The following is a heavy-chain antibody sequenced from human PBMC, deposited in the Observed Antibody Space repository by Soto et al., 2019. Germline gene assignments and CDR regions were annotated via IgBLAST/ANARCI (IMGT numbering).Heavy chain of an antibody. Sequence: QVYLVQSGAEVKKPGSSVKISCKASGGIFSSNTINWVRQAAGQGLEWMGGIIPLFGTANYAEKFQGRVTITADKSTKTEYMELTSLRSEATAVYYCASKAACGGDCYAIDSWGQGTLVTVSS. V-gene: IGHV1-69*06. CDR1: GGIFSSNT. CDR2: IIPLFGTA. J-gene: IGHJ4*02. CDR3: ASKAACGGDCYAIDS. D-gene: IGHD2-21*02.